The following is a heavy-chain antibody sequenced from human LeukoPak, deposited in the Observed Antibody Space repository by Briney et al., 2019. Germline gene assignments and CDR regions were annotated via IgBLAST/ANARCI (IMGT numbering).Heavy chain of an antibody. CDR1: GYSISSGYY. CDR2: IYHSGST. J-gene: IGHJ4*02. V-gene: IGHV4-38-2*02. Sequence: SETLSLTCTVSGYSISSGYYWGWIRPPPGKGLEWIGIIYHSGSTYYNPSLKSRVTISVDTPKNQFSLKLSSVTAADTAVYYCAQEGYDYVWGSTPTRYYFDYWGQGTLVTVSS. D-gene: IGHD3-16*01. CDR3: AQEGYDYVWGSTPTRYYFDY.